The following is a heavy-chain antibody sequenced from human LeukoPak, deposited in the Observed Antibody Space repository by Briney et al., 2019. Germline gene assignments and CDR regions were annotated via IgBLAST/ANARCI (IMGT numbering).Heavy chain of an antibody. V-gene: IGHV3-64*04. D-gene: IGHD5-12*01. CDR2: ISSNGGST. CDR1: GFTFSSYA. Sequence: PGGSLRLSCSASGFTFSSYAMHWVRQAPGKGLEYVSAISSNGGSTYYADSVKGRFTISRDNAKNTLYLQVNSLRAEDTAVYYCARDRGYTQDYWGQGTLVAVSS. CDR3: ARDRGYTQDY. J-gene: IGHJ4*02.